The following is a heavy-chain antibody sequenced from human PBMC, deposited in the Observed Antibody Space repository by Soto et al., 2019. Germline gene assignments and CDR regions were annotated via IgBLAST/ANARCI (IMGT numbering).Heavy chain of an antibody. Sequence: SETLSLTCTVSGGSISSSSYYWGWIRQPPGKGLEWIGSIYYSGSTYYNPSLKSRVTISVDTSKNQFSLKLSSVTAADTAVYYCARQARIAAADYWGQGTLVTVSS. J-gene: IGHJ4*02. D-gene: IGHD6-13*01. CDR1: GGSISSSSYY. CDR3: ARQARIAAADY. CDR2: IYYSGST. V-gene: IGHV4-39*01.